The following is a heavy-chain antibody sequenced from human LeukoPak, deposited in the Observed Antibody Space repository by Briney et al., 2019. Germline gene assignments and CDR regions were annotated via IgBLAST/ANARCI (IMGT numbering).Heavy chain of an antibody. CDR3: ARDPCRSTSCYALWFDP. J-gene: IGHJ5*02. V-gene: IGHV1-18*01. CDR2: ISAYNGNT. Sequence: GASVKVSCKASGYTFTSYGISWVRQAPGQGLEWMGWISAYNGNTNYAQKLQGRVTMTTDTYTSTAYMELRSLRSDDTAVYYCARDPCRSTSCYALWFDPWGQGTLVTVSS. CDR1: GYTFTSYG. D-gene: IGHD2-2*01.